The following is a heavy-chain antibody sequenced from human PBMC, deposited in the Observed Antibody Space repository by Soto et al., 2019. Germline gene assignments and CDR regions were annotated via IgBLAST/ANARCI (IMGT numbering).Heavy chain of an antibody. CDR3: AREIMIGRFDY. Sequence: SETLSLTCTVSGGSISSYYWSWIRQPPGKGLEWIGYIYYSGSTNYNPSLKSRVTISVDTSKKQFSLKLSSVTAADTAVYYCAREIMIGRFDYWGQGTLVTVSS. V-gene: IGHV4-59*01. CDR2: IYYSGST. CDR1: GGSISSYY. J-gene: IGHJ4*02. D-gene: IGHD3-16*01.